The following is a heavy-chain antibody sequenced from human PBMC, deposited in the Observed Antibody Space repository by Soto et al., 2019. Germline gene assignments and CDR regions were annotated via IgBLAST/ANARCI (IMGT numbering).Heavy chain of an antibody. CDR3: ATLASYVFWSGYYLDQYGRDC. V-gene: IGHV4-34*01. D-gene: IGHD3-3*01. CDR2: INHRGST. CDR1: GGSFSGYY. Sequence: PSETLPLTGAVYGGSFSGYYWSWIRQPPGKGLEWIGEINHRGSTNYNPSLKSRDTISVDTSKNQYSLKLRSVTAADTAVYYCATLASYVFWSGYYLDQYGRDCWGQGTTVTVSS. J-gene: IGHJ6*02.